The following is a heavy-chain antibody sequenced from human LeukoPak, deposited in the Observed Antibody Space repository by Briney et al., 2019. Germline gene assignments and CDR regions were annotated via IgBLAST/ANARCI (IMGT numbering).Heavy chain of an antibody. J-gene: IGHJ4*02. CDR3: ARDRGSDWYYFDY. CDR1: GFTFSSYG. V-gene: IGHV3-74*01. CDR2: INSDGSST. Sequence: PGGSLRLSCAASGFTFSSYGMHWVRQAPGKGLVWVSRINSDGSSTSYADSVKGRFTISRDNAKNTLYLQMNSLRAEDTAVYYCARDRGSDWYYFDYWGQGTLVTVSS. D-gene: IGHD6-19*01.